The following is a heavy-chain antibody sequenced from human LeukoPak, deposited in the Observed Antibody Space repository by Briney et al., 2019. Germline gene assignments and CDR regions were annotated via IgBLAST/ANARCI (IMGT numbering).Heavy chain of an antibody. D-gene: IGHD3-10*01. CDR2: IKSKTDGGTT. Sequence: GGSLRLSCAASGFTFSNAWMSWVRQAPGGGLEWVGRIKSKTDGGTTDYAAPVKGRFTISRDDSKNTLYLQMNSLKTEDTAVYYCTTGGLWFGELTPPFDYWGQGTLVTVSS. J-gene: IGHJ4*02. CDR3: TTGGLWFGELTPPFDY. V-gene: IGHV3-15*01. CDR1: GFTFSNAW.